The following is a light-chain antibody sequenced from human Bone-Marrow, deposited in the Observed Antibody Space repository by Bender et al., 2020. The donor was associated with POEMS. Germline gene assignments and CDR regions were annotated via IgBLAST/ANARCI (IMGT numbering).Light chain of an antibody. J-gene: IGLJ3*02. CDR2: HVS. CDR1: SGDVGCYDY. Sequence: HSALTQPASVSGSPGQSITISCTGTSGDVGCYDYVSWYQQHPGKAPKLMIYHVSNRPSGVSSRFSGSKPDNTASLTISGLQPEDEADYYCCSYAGSATWVFGGGTKLTIL. CDR3: CSYAGSATWV. V-gene: IGLV2-14*03.